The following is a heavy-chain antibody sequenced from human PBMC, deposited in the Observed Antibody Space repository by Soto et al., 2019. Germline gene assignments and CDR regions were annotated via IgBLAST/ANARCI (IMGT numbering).Heavy chain of an antibody. V-gene: IGHV3-48*03. J-gene: IGHJ1*01. CDR2: ISNDGTTV. CDR3: PRALSGSYHRYFQD. CDR1: GFIFSYYE. D-gene: IGHD1-26*01. Sequence: GGSLRLSCAASGFIFSYYEMNWVRQAPGQGLEWLSYISNDGTTVSYTQSLKGRFTISRDNAKNSLYLQMNSLKAEDTAVYYCPRALSGSYHRYFQDWGQGTLVTVS.